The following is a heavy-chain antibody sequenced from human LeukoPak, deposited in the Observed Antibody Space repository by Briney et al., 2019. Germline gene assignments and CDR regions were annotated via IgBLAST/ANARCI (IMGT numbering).Heavy chain of an antibody. CDR1: GLTFSSYG. D-gene: IGHD6-19*01. CDR3: ARGDSSGWYNLYYYGMDV. CDR2: IWYDGSNK. Sequence: PGGSLRLSCAASGLTFSSYGMHWVRQAPGKGLEWVAVIWYDGSNKYYADSVKGRFTISRDNSKNTLYLQMNSLRAEDTAVYYCARGDSSGWYNLYYYGMDVWGQGTTVTVSS. J-gene: IGHJ6*02. V-gene: IGHV3-33*01.